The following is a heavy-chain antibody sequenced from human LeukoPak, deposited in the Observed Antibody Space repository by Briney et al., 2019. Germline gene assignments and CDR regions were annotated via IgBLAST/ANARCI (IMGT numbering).Heavy chain of an antibody. D-gene: IGHD3-10*01. CDR1: GYTFTSYG. Sequence: ASMKLSCKASGYTFTSYGISWVRQAPGQGLEWMGWIIAYNGNTNYAQKLQGRVTMTTDTSTSTAYMELRSMRSDDTAVYYCARGGKVMITMVRGALASRDAFDIWGQGTMVTVSS. V-gene: IGHV1-18*01. CDR3: ARGGKVMITMVRGALASRDAFDI. J-gene: IGHJ3*02. CDR2: IIAYNGNT.